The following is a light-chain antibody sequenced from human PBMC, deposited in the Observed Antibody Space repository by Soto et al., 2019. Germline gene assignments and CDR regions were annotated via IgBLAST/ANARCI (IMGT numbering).Light chain of an antibody. Sequence: EIVLTQSPGTLSLSPGERATLSCRASQSISSTSLAWYQQTPGQAPRLLIYGISSRATGIPDRFSGSGSGTDFTLTINRLEPEDFAVYFCQHYSNSLWTFGQWTKVEIK. V-gene: IGKV3-20*01. CDR3: QHYSNSLWT. CDR2: GIS. J-gene: IGKJ1*01. CDR1: QSISSTS.